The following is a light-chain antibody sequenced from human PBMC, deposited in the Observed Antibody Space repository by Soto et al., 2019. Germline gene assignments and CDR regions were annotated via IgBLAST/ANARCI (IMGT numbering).Light chain of an antibody. CDR3: ASYTGIGVL. Sequence: QSVLTQPPSASGSPGQSVTISCTGTSSDVGGYNFVSWYQQHPGKAPKLIIYEVTKRPSGVPGRLSGSKSGNTASLTVSGLQPEDEADYYCASYTGIGVLFGGGTKVTVL. CDR1: SSDVGGYNF. CDR2: EVT. J-gene: IGLJ2*01. V-gene: IGLV2-8*01.